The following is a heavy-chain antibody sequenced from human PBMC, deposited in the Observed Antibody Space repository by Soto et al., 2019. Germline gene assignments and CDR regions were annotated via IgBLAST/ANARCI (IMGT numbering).Heavy chain of an antibody. J-gene: IGHJ6*02. CDR3: ARGILSSGQDYYYGMDV. CDR2: ISSSGSTI. CDR1: GFAFSSYE. V-gene: IGHV3-48*03. D-gene: IGHD6-25*01. Sequence: GGSLRLSCAASGFAFSSYEMNWVRQAPRKGLEWVSYISSSGSTIYYADSVKGRFTISRDNAKNSLYLQMNSLRAEDTAVYYCARGILSSGQDYYYGMDVWGQGTTVTVSS.